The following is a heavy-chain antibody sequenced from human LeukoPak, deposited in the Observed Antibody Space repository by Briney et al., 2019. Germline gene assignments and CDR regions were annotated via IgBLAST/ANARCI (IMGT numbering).Heavy chain of an antibody. CDR2: IYHSGST. Sequence: SETLSLTCTVSGYSISSGYYWGWIRQPPGKGLEWIGSIYHSGSTYYNPSLKSRVTISVDTSKNQFSLKLSSVTAADTAVYYCAEMNRGVRAFDYWGQGTLVTVSS. D-gene: IGHD3-10*01. V-gene: IGHV4-38-2*02. J-gene: IGHJ4*02. CDR1: GYSISSGYY. CDR3: AEMNRGVRAFDY.